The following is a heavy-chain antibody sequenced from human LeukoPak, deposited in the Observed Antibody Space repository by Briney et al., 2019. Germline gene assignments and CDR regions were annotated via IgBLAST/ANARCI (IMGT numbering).Heavy chain of an antibody. D-gene: IGHD3-10*01. CDR2: IKQDGSEK. J-gene: IGHJ3*02. CDR3: ARDFPNDVRAFDI. V-gene: IGHV3-7*01. CDR1: GFPFSSYW. Sequence: PGGSLRLSCAASGFPFSSYWMSGVREAPGKGVEGVANIKQDGSEKYYVDSLKGRFTISRHNPKNPLDLQMNSLRAEHTAVYYCARDFPNDVRAFDIWGQATMVTVTS.